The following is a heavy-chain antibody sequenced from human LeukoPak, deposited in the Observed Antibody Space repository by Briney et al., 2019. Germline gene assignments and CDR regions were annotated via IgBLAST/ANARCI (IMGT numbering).Heavy chain of an antibody. CDR2: IIPIFGTA. V-gene: IGHV1-69*05. CDR1: GGTFSSYA. D-gene: IGHD3/OR15-3a*01. J-gene: IGHJ6*03. Sequence: SVKVSCKASGGTFSSYAISWVRQAPGQGLEWMGRIIPIFGTANYAQKFQGRVTMTRNTSISTAYMEMSSLRSEDTAVYYCARGTGHYYYYXMDVXXXGTTVTVS. CDR3: ARGTGHYYYYXMDV.